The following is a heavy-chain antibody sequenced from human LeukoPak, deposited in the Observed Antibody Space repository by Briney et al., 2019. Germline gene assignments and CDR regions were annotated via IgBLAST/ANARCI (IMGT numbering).Heavy chain of an antibody. D-gene: IGHD3-3*01. J-gene: IGHJ6*02. Sequence: SETLSLTCTVSGGSISSYYWSWIRQPPGKGLEWIGYIYYSGSTNYNPSLKSRVTISVDTSKNQFSLKLSSVTAADTAVYYCASSNPRGYYYGMDVWGQGTTVTVSS. CDR2: IYYSGST. CDR3: ASSNPRGYYYGMDV. CDR1: GGSISSYY. V-gene: IGHV4-59*01.